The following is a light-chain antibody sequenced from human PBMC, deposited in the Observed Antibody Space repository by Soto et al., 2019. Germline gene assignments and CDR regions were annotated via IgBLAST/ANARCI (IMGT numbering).Light chain of an antibody. J-gene: IGLJ2*01. CDR1: SSNVGTYKY. CDR3: SSYTTRSTLV. CDR2: DVS. Sequence: QSVLTQPASVSASPGQSITISCTGSSSNVGTYKYVSWYQHHPGKAPKLMIYDVSNRPSGVSKRFSGSKSGNTASLIISGLQTEDEAYYYCSSYTTRSTLVFGGGTKVTVL. V-gene: IGLV2-14*03.